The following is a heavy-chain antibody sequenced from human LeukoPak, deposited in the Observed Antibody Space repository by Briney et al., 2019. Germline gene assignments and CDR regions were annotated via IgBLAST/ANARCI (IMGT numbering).Heavy chain of an antibody. CDR3: AIEAGIAARATGYHYMDV. V-gene: IGHV1-24*01. J-gene: IGHJ6*03. CDR2: FDPEDGET. Sequence: ASVKVSCKVSGYTLTDLSMHWVRQAPGKGLEWMGGFDPEDGETIYAQKFQGRVTMTEDTSTDTAYMELSSLRSGDTAVYYCAIEAGIAARATGYHYMDVWGKGTTVTVSS. CDR1: GYTLTDLS. D-gene: IGHD6-6*01.